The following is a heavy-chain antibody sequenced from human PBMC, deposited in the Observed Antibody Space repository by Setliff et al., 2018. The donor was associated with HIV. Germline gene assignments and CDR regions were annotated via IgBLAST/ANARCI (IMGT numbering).Heavy chain of an antibody. CDR3: ARSGDYYESSGYYRY. D-gene: IGHD3-22*01. J-gene: IGHJ4*02. V-gene: IGHV4-31*03. CDR2: IYHSGST. Sequence: SETLSLTCTVSGGSISSSSYYWSWIRQHPGKGLEWIGYIYHSGSTFYNPSLQSRAAISVDGSKYHLSLKLFSVTAADTAVYYCARSGDYYESSGYYRYWGQGALVTVSS. CDR1: GGSISSSSYY.